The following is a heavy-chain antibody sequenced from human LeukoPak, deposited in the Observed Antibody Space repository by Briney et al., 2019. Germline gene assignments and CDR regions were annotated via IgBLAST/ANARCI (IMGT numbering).Heavy chain of an antibody. J-gene: IGHJ6*04. Sequence: GGSLRLSCAASGFTFSSYSTNWVRQPPGDGLEWVSYISILSVNIYYADSVKGRFTISRDNAKNSLYLQMNSLRAADTAVYYCAELGITMIGGVWGKGTTVTISS. CDR3: AELGITMIGGV. V-gene: IGHV3-48*04. D-gene: IGHD3-10*02. CDR2: ISILSVNI. CDR1: GFTFSSYS.